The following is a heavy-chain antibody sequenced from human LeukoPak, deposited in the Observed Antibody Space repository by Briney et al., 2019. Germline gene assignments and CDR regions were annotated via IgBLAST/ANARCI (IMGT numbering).Heavy chain of an antibody. V-gene: IGHV3-23*01. CDR2: ISGSGGST. CDR1: GFTFSSYA. Sequence: PGESLRLSCAASGFTFSSYAMSWVRQAPGKGLEWVSAISGSGGSTYYADSVKGRFTISRDNSKNTLYLQMNSLRAEDTAVYYCARTQSGSIGRYFDYWGQGTLVTVSS. CDR3: ARTQSGSIGRYFDY. J-gene: IGHJ4*02. D-gene: IGHD3-22*01.